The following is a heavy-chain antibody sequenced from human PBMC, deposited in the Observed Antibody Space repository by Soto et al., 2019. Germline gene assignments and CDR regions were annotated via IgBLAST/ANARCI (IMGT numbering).Heavy chain of an antibody. CDR3: ARHAITMVRGLGGWFDP. J-gene: IGHJ5*02. Sequence: SETLSLTYTVSGGSISSYYWSWIRQPPGKGLEWIGYIYYSGSTNYNPSLKSRVTISVDTSKNQFSPKLSSVTAADTAVYYCARHAITMVRGLGGWFDPWGQGTLVTSPQ. D-gene: IGHD3-10*01. CDR2: IYYSGST. V-gene: IGHV4-59*08. CDR1: GGSISSYY.